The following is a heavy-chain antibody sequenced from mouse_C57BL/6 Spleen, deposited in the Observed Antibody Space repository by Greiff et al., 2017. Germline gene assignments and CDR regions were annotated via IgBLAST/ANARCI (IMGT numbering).Heavy chain of an antibody. Sequence: VQLQQSGPELVKPGASVKMSCKASGYTFTDYNMHWVKQSHGKSLEWIGYINPNNGGTSYNQKFKGKATLTVNKSSSTAYMELRSLTSEDSAVYYCARPMITTLYYYAMDYWGQGTSVTVSS. CDR1: GYTFTDYN. CDR3: ARPMITTLYYYAMDY. V-gene: IGHV1-22*01. D-gene: IGHD2-4*01. J-gene: IGHJ4*01. CDR2: INPNNGGT.